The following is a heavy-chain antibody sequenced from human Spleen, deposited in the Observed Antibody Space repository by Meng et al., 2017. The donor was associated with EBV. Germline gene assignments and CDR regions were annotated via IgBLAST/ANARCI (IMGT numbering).Heavy chain of an antibody. CDR3: ARNVGGGSYYFY. CDR1: GYTCTSVG. CDR2: INTETGSP. J-gene: IGHJ4*02. D-gene: IGHD1-26*01. V-gene: IGHV7-4-1*02. Sequence: QVQLVQSGAELKEQWASVKVSCKSSGYTCTSVGVNWVRQAPGQGLEWMGWINTETGSPMYAQDFTGRFVFSLDTSVNTAYLKLISLRAEDTAVYYCARNVGGGSYYFYWGQGTLVTVSS.